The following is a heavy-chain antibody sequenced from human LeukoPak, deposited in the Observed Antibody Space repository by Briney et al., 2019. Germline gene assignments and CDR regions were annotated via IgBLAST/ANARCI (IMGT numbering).Heavy chain of an antibody. D-gene: IGHD6-6*01. CDR1: GFTFSIYT. CDR2: ISGQSNFK. J-gene: IGHJ4*02. V-gene: IGHV3-21*03. Sequence: PGGSLRLSCTPSGFTFSIYTMPWVRPAPGKGLQWVSFISGQSNFKYYADSVKGRFTISRDNAKNTLYLQMNSLKTEDTAVYYCTTLIPDRIAARDYWGQGTLVTVSS. CDR3: TTLIPDRIAARDY.